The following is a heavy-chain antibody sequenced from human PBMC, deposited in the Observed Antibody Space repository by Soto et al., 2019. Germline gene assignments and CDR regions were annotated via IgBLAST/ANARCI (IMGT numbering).Heavy chain of an antibody. Sequence: SETLSLTCTVSGGSISSGGYYWSWIRQHPGKGLEWIGYIYYSGSTYYNPSLKSRVTISVDTSKNQFSLKLSSVTAADTAVYYCARSPDSSGYYYFDYWGQGTLVTVSS. J-gene: IGHJ4*02. CDR2: IYYSGST. CDR3: ARSPDSSGYYYFDY. V-gene: IGHV4-31*03. CDR1: GGSISSGGYY. D-gene: IGHD3-22*01.